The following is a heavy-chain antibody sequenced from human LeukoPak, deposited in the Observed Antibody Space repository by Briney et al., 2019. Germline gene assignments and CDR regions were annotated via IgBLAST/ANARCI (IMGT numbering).Heavy chain of an antibody. D-gene: IGHD3-3*01. J-gene: IGHJ6*03. V-gene: IGHV4-59*01. CDR3: ARGTYYDFWSGYYKGYYYYMDV. CDR2: IYYSGST. Sequence: SETLSLTCTVSGGSISSYYWSWIRQPPGKGLEWLGYIYYSGSTNYNPSLKSRVTISVDTSKNQFSLKMSSVTAADTAVYYCARGTYYDFWSGYYKGYYYYMDVWGKGTTVTVSS. CDR1: GGSISSYY.